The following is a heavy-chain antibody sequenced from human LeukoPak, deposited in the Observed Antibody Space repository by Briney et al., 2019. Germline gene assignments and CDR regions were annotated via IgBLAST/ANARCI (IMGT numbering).Heavy chain of an antibody. Sequence: GGSLRLSCAASGFTFSSYWMSWVRQGPGKGLEWVANIKKDGSEKNFVDSVKGRFTISRDNAKNSLYLQMNSLRAEDTAVYFCARDSRITGGTGASDMWGEGTMITVSS. V-gene: IGHV3-7*05. CDR2: IKKDGSEK. CDR1: GFTFSSYW. D-gene: IGHD1-14*01. J-gene: IGHJ3*02. CDR3: ARDSRITGGTGASDM.